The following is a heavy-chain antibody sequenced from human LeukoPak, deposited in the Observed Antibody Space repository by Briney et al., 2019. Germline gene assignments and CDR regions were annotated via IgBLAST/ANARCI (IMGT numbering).Heavy chain of an antibody. D-gene: IGHD5-18*01. V-gene: IGHV1-46*01. CDR3: ARGLGRTAMVTRGGVRFDY. J-gene: IGHJ4*02. CDR1: GYTFTSYY. CDR2: INPSGGST. Sequence: GASVKVSCKASGYTFTSYYMHWVRQAPGQGLEWMGIINPSGGSTGYAQKFQGRVTMTRNTSISTAYMELSSLRSEDTAVYYCARGLGRTAMVTRGGVRFDYWGQGTLVTVSS.